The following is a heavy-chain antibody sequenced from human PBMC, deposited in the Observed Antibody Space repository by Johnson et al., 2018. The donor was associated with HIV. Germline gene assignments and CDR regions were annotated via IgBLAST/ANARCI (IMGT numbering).Heavy chain of an antibody. CDR1: GFSFSSYA. J-gene: IGHJ3*02. CDR3: ARTRRRVGAKPWGAFDI. V-gene: IGHV3-30-3*01. Sequence: QVHLVESGGGVVQPGGSLRLSCVASGFSFSSYAMHWVRQAPGKGLEWVALISYDGGIKYDADSVKGRFTISRDNSKNTLSLQMNSLRPEDTAMYYCARTRRRVGAKPWGAFDIWGQGTAVTVSS. CDR2: ISYDGGIK. D-gene: IGHD1-26*01.